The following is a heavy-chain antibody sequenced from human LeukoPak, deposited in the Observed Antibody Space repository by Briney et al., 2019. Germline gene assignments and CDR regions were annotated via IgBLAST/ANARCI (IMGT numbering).Heavy chain of an antibody. CDR1: GDSISSSSYY. V-gene: IGHV4-39*02. J-gene: IGHJ3*02. Sequence: PSETLSLTCTVSGDSISSSSYYWGWIRQPPGKGLEWIGSIYYSGSTYYNPSLKSRVTISVDTSKNQFSLKLSSVTAADTAVYYCAREGGVRELGHAFDIWGQGTMVTVSS. CDR2: IYYSGST. CDR3: AREGGVRELGHAFDI. D-gene: IGHD3-10*01.